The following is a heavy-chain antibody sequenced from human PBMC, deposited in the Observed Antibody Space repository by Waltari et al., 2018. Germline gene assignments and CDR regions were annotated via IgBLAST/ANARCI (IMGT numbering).Heavy chain of an antibody. V-gene: IGHV1-24*01. CDR2: FDPERRDT. J-gene: IGHJ4*02. D-gene: IGHD2-15*01. CDR3: ATDWGYCSDDSCYVGERGDY. CDR1: GYSLPELS. Sequence: VQLIQSGAEVKKPGASVRLSCKVSGYSLPELSSPGVPLPPGKGLEWMGGFDPERRDTTYAQRFQGRVTMTEDTSTDTAYMELRSLTSDDTAVFYCATDWGYCSDDSCYVGERGDYWGQGTLVTVSS.